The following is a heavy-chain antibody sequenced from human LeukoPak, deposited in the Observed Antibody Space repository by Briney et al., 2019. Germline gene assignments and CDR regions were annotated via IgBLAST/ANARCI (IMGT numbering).Heavy chain of an antibody. V-gene: IGHV4-30-4*08. D-gene: IGHD3-3*01. CDR1: GGSISSGDYY. CDR3: APQDDFWSGRSDF. Sequence: SETLSLTCTVSGGSISSGDYYWSWIRQPPGKGLEWIGYIYYSGSTYYNPSLKSRVTISIDTSKNQFSLKLSSVTAADTAVYFCAPQDDFWSGRSDFWGQGTLVTVSS. J-gene: IGHJ4*02. CDR2: IYYSGST.